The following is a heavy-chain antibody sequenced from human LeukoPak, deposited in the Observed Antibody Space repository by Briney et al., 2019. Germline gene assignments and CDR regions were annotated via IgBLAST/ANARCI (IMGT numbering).Heavy chain of an antibody. Sequence: GGSLRLSCAASGFTLSTYAMSWVRQAPGKGLEWVSVIGNSGGRTFYADSVKGRFTISRDNSKNTLHLQMNSLRAEDTAVYYCAKRASGSGTSLYHFDYWGQGALVTVSS. CDR1: GFTLSTYA. J-gene: IGHJ4*02. CDR3: AKRASGSGTSLYHFDY. D-gene: IGHD3-10*01. V-gene: IGHV3-23*01. CDR2: IGNSGGRT.